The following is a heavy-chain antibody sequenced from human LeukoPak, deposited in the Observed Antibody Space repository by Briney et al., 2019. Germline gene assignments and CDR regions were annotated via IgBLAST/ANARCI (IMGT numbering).Heavy chain of an antibody. D-gene: IGHD3-22*01. CDR3: ARGQSRRYYDSSGDYYYYYGMDV. Sequence: ASVKVSCKASGGTFSSYAISWVRQAPGQGLEWMGWINPNSGGTNYAQKFQGWVTMTRDKSISTAYMELSRLRSDDTAVYYCARGQSRRYYDSSGDYYYYYGMDVWGQGTTVTVSS. CDR1: GGTFSSYA. J-gene: IGHJ6*02. CDR2: INPNSGGT. V-gene: IGHV1-2*04.